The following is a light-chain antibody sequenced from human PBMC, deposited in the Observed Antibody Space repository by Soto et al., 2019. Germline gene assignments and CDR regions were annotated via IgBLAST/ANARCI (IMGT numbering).Light chain of an antibody. J-gene: IGKJ1*01. CDR1: QSVPKNY. V-gene: IGKV3-20*01. CDR3: HQYACSSQT. Sequence: EIVLTQSPGTLSLSPGERVTLSCRASQSVPKNYLAWYQQEPGQAPRLLIYGASSRATGIPDRFSGSGSGTDFTLTISRLEPEPFAVYYCHQYACSSQTFGQGTKVEIK. CDR2: GAS.